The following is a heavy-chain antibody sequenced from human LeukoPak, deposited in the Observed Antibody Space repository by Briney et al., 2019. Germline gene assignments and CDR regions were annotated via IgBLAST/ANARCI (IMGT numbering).Heavy chain of an antibody. CDR3: AREVIAAAGTWFDY. V-gene: IGHV4-34*01. Sequence: PSETLSLTCAVYGGSFSGYYWSWIRQPPGKGLEWIGEINHSGSTNYNPSLKSRVTISVDTSKNQFSLELSSVTAADTAVYYCAREVIAAAGTWFDYWGQGTLVTVSS. J-gene: IGHJ4*02. D-gene: IGHD6-13*01. CDR2: INHSGST. CDR1: GGSFSGYY.